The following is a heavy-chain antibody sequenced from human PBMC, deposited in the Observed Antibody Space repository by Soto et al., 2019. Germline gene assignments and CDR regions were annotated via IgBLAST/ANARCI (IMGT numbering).Heavy chain of an antibody. Sequence: SVKVSCKASGYTFTSYGISWVRQAPGQGLEWMGGIIPIFGTANYAQKFQGRVTITADESTSTAYMELSSLRSEDTAVYYCARTGVVVVAATPLIDAFDIWGQGTMVTVSS. CDR3: ARTGVVVVAATPLIDAFDI. CDR1: GYTFTSYG. J-gene: IGHJ3*02. CDR2: IIPIFGTA. D-gene: IGHD2-15*01. V-gene: IGHV1-69*13.